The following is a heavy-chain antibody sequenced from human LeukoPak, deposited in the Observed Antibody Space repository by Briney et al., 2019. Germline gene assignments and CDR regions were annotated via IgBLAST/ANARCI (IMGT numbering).Heavy chain of an antibody. CDR1: GGTFSSYA. J-gene: IGHJ4*02. V-gene: IGHV1-69*13. D-gene: IGHD6-6*01. Sequence: GASVRVSCKASGGTFSSYAISWVRQAPGQGLEWMGGIIPIFGTANYAQKFQGRVTITADESTSTAYMELSSLRSEDTAVYYRARSSIAAHGVDYWGQGTLVTVSS. CDR3: ARSSIAAHGVDY. CDR2: IIPIFGTA.